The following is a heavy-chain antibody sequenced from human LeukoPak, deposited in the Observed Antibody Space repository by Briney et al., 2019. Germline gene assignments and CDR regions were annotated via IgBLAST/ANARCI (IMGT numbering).Heavy chain of an antibody. CDR1: GYTFTSYG. CDR3: ARDARLAGHHYYSGMDV. D-gene: IGHD6-19*01. CDR2: ISAYNGNT. Sequence: ASVKVSCKSSGYTFTSYGISWVRQAPGQGLEWMGWISAYNGNTNYAQKLQGRVTMTTDTSTSTAYMELRSLRSDDTAVYYCARDARLAGHHYYSGMDVWGQGTTVTVSS. V-gene: IGHV1-18*01. J-gene: IGHJ6*02.